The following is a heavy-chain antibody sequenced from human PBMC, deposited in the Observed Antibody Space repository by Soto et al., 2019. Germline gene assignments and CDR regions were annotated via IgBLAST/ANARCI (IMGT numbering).Heavy chain of an antibody. V-gene: IGHV1-8*01. CDR3: VRMAASGSLNWPEP. D-gene: IGHD3-10*01. CDR1: GYTFGNYD. CDR2: MNPNSGNT. Sequence: QVQLVQSGAEVKKPGASVQVSCTASGYTFGNYDINWVRQATGHGLEWMGWMNPNSGNTGYAHKFQGRVTMTRNISISTAYMELSSLGSDDTAVYYCVRMAASGSLNWPEPWGQGTLVTVSA. J-gene: IGHJ5*02.